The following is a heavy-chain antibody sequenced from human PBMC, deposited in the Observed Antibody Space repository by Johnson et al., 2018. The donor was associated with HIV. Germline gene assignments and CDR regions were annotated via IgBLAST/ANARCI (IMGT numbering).Heavy chain of an antibody. Sequence: QEQLVESGGGVVQPGRSLRLSCAASGFTFSSYAMHWVRQAPGKGLEWVALVSYDGSVKYYADSVKGRFIISRDNSKNTLYLQMNSLRPEDTAVYYCARDSGQGWELLTDAFDIWGQGTMVTVFS. V-gene: IGHV3-30*04. J-gene: IGHJ3*02. CDR3: ARDSGQGWELLTDAFDI. CDR2: VSYDGSVK. CDR1: GFTFSSYA. D-gene: IGHD1-26*01.